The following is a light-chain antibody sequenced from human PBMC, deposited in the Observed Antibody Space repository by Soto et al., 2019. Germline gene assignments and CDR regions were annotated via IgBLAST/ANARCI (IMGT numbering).Light chain of an antibody. Sequence: EIVMTQSPSTLSVSAGERATLSCRASQSVSSNLAWYQQKPGQAPRLLISGASTRATGIPARFSGSGSGTEFTLTISSLQSEDFAVYYCQQYNEWPQITFGQGTRLEIK. CDR3: QQYNEWPQIT. CDR2: GAS. V-gene: IGKV3D-15*01. J-gene: IGKJ5*01. CDR1: QSVSSN.